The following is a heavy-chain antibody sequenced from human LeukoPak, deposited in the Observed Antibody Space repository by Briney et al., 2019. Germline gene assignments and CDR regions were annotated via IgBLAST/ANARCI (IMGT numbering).Heavy chain of an antibody. J-gene: IGHJ5*02. V-gene: IGHV4-34*01. CDR3: ARGRGSSWYNWFDP. CDR1: GASFSGYY. Sequence: SETLSLACAVDGASFSGYYWSWVRQPPGKGRGWLGEINHSGSTNYNPSLKSRVTISVDTSKNQFSLKLSSVTAADTAVYYCARGRGSSWYNWFDPWGQGTLVTVSS. CDR2: INHSGST. D-gene: IGHD6-13*01.